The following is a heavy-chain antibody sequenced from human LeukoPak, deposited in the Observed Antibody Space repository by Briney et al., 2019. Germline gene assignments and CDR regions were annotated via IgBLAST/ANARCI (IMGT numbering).Heavy chain of an antibody. J-gene: IGHJ4*02. CDR2: ISGSGGSK. CDR3: AKETRYYYDSSGYY. CDR1: GFTFSSYA. D-gene: IGHD3-22*01. V-gene: IGHV3-23*01. Sequence: GGSLRLSCAASGFTFSSYAMSWVRQAPGKGLEWVSAISGSGGSKYYADSVKGRFTISRDNSKNTLYLQMDSLRAEDTAVYYCAKETRYYYDSSGYYWGQGTLVTVSS.